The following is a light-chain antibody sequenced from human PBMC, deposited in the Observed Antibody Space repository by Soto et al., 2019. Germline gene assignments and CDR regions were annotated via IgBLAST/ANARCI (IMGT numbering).Light chain of an antibody. J-gene: IGLJ2*01. V-gene: IGLV2-14*01. CDR3: NSYTSSSTVL. CDR1: DSDVGGYNY. CDR2: EVS. Sequence: QSVLTQPASVSGSPGQSITISCTGTDSDVGGYNYVSWYQQHPGKAPKLMIYEVSNRPSGVSNRFSGSKSGNTASLTISGLQAEDEADYYCNSYTSSSTVLFGGGTQLTVL.